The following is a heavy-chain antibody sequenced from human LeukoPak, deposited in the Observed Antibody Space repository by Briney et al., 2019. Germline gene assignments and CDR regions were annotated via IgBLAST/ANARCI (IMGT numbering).Heavy chain of an antibody. Sequence: ASVKVSCKASGYTFTGYYMHWVRQAPGQGLEWMGWINPNSGGTNYAQKFQGWVTMTRDTSISTAYMELSRLRSDNTAVYYCARDLGWGILVLDYWGQGTLVTVSS. J-gene: IGHJ4*02. CDR2: INPNSGGT. V-gene: IGHV1-2*04. CDR3: ARDLGWGILVLDY. CDR1: GYTFTGYY. D-gene: IGHD7-27*01.